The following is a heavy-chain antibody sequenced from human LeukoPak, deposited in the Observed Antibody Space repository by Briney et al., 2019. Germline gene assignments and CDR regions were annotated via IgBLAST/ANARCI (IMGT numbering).Heavy chain of an antibody. CDR3: ARDRLGAPNFDY. J-gene: IGHJ4*02. CDR1: GGSISSSSYY. CDR2: IYYSGST. D-gene: IGHD3-16*01. Sequence: SETLSLTCTVSGGSISSSSYYWGWIRQPPGKGLEWIGSIYYSGSTYYNPSLKSRVTISVDTSKNQFSLKLSSVTAADTAVYYCARDRLGAPNFDYWGQGTLVTVSS. V-gene: IGHV4-39*07.